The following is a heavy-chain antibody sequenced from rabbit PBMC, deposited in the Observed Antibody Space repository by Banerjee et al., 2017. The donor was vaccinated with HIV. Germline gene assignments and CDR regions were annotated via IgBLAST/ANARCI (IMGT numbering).Heavy chain of an antibody. J-gene: IGHJ4*01. V-gene: IGHV1S45*01. CDR1: GFDFSSSYW. CDR3: ARYLYDDYFNL. CDR2: IYTGDGGT. D-gene: IGHD2-1*01. Sequence: QEQLVEYGGDLVQPEGSLTLTCKASGFDFSSSYWICWVRQAPGKGLEWVACIYTGDGGTHYASWSKGRFTGSKPSSTTVTLQMTSLTAADTATYFCARYLYDDYFNLWGPGTLVTVS.